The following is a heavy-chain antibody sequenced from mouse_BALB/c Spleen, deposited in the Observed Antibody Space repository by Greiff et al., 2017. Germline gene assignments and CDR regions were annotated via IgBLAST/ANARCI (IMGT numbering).Heavy chain of an antibody. CDR1: GFNIKDTY. D-gene: IGHD1-2*01. J-gene: IGHJ4*01. CDR2: IDPANGNT. Sequence: VQLQQSGAELVKPGASVKLSCTASGFNIKDTYMHWVKQRPEQGLEWIGRIDPANGNTKYDPKFQGKATITADTSSHTAYLQLSSLTSEDTAVDYCARHYYGATRAMDYWGQGTSVTVSS. CDR3: ARHYYGATRAMDY. V-gene: IGHV14-3*02.